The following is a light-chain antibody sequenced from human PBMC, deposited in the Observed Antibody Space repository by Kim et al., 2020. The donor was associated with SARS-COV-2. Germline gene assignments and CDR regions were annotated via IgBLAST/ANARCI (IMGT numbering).Light chain of an antibody. CDR1: SSNIGSKN. J-gene: IGLJ3*02. V-gene: IGLV1-44*01. Sequence: ELTQPPSASGTPGQRVTISCSGSSSNIGSKNVHWFQQLPGTAPKLLIYTDNQRPSGVPDRFSGSKSGTSASLAISWLQSEDEADYYCASWDGSLKAWV. CDR2: TDN. CDR3: ASWDGSLKAWV.